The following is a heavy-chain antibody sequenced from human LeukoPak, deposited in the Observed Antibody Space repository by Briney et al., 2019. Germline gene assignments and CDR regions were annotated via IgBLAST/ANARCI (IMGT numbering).Heavy chain of an antibody. CDR2: VNADGSGT. J-gene: IGHJ4*02. D-gene: IGHD6-19*01. CDR3: ARGISSGWYSPGIDY. CDR1: GFSLRSYW. Sequence: PGGSLRLSCAASGFSLRSYWMYWVRQAPGKGLVWVSRVNADGSGTTYADSVKGRFTISRDDAKNTLFLQMNSLRVEDTAVYYCARGISSGWYSPGIDYWGQGNQVIVSS. V-gene: IGHV3-74*01.